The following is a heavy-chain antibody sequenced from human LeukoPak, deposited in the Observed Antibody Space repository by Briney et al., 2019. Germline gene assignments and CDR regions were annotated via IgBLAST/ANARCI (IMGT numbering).Heavy chain of an antibody. D-gene: IGHD2-2*01. CDR2: IIPIFGTA. CDR1: GGTFSSYA. J-gene: IGHJ6*03. Sequence: PWASVKVSCKASGGTFSSYAISWVRQAPGQGLEWMGGIIPIFGTANYAQKFQGRVTITADESTSTAYMELSSLRSEDTAVYYCAGSVPAAMEVSGLDATAIYYYYYMDVWGKGTTVTISS. V-gene: IGHV1-69*13. CDR3: AGSVPAAMEVSGLDATAIYYYYYMDV.